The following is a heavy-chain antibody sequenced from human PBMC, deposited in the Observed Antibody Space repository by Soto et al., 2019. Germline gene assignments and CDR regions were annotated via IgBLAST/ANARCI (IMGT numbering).Heavy chain of an antibody. CDR2: IWHHGRNK. CDR3: TRHRYSGYDSDY. CDR1: GFTFRNYD. Sequence: QVQLVESGGGVVQPGRSLRLSCATSGFTFRNYDMHWVRQAPGKGLEWVAVIWHHGRNKYYADPVNGRFTISRDNSNNTLYLEMNSLRAEDTALYYCTRHRYSGYDSDYWGQGTLVIVSS. V-gene: IGHV3-33*01. D-gene: IGHD5-12*01. J-gene: IGHJ4*02.